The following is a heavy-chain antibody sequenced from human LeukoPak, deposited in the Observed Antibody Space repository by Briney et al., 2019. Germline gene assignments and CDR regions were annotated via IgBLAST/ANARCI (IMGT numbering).Heavy chain of an antibody. V-gene: IGHV3-23*01. CDR1: GFTFSSYG. D-gene: IGHD3-22*01. CDR3: AKASAMIVVVSKHFDY. CDR2: ISGSGGST. Sequence: PGGTLRLSCAASGFTFSSYGMSWVRQAPGKGLEWVSAISGSGGSTYYADSVKGRFTTSRDNSKNTLYLQMNSLRAEDTAVYYCAKASAMIVVVSKHFDYWGQGTLVTVSS. J-gene: IGHJ4*02.